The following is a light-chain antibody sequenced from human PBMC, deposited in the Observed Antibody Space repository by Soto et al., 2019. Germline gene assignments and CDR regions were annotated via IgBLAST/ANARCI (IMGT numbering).Light chain of an antibody. CDR1: SSNIGSNA. CDR2: SNN. CDR3: AAWDASLNGYV. V-gene: IGLV1-44*01. Sequence: QSVLTQPHSSSGTPGQRVTIPCSGSSSNIGSNAVNWYQQLPGTAPKLLIYSNNQLPSAVPDRFSGSKSGTSASLAISGLQSGDEADYYCAAWDASLNGYVFGTWTKLTVL. J-gene: IGLJ1*01.